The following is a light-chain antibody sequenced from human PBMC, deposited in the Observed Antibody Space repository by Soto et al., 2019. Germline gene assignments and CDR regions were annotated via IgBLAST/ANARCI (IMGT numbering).Light chain of an antibody. CDR1: HGISNY. J-gene: IGKJ4*01. Sequence: DLQIIQYQSSLSASVGDRVTITCRASHGISNYLACYQQKPGKVPKLLIYAASTVQSGVPSRFRGSRSGTDFTLTISILQPEDVATYYCQKYNSVPLTFGGGIKVDIK. CDR2: AAS. V-gene: IGKV1-27*01. CDR3: QKYNSVPLT.